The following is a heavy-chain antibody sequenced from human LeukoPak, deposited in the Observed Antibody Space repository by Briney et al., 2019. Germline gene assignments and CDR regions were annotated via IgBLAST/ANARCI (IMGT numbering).Heavy chain of an antibody. V-gene: IGHV4-4*02. CDR2: ISHSGTT. D-gene: IGHD2/OR15-2a*01. Sequence: PSETLSLTCGVSGGSIDITNYWSWVRQAPGKGLEWIGEISHSGTTNYNSSPRSRVTMFLDRANNQFSLSLTSVTAADSAVYYCTRENRPFCPFAYWGQGVLVTVSS. J-gene: IGHJ4*02. CDR3: TRENRPFCPFAY. CDR1: GGSIDITNY.